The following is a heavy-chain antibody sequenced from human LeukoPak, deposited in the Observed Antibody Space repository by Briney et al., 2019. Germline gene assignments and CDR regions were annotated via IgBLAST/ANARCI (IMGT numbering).Heavy chain of an antibody. Sequence: GGALRLSCLASGFSFSSHGVDWVRQAPGKGREFVSGISSNGGSTYYADSVKGRFTISRDNSKNTLYLQMSSLRTEDTAVYYCVKDADWGAFHSWGQGTMVTVSS. J-gene: IGHJ3*02. D-gene: IGHD3/OR15-3a*01. CDR1: GFSFSSHG. V-gene: IGHV3-64D*06. CDR2: ISSNGGST. CDR3: VKDADWGAFHS.